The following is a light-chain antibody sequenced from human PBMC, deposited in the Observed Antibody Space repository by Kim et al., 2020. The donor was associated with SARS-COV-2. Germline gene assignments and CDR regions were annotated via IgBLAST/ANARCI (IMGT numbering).Light chain of an antibody. CDR1: QSVSSTY. V-gene: IGKV3-20*01. CDR3: QQYGSSPPLT. Sequence: EIVLTQSPGTLSGSPGERATLSCRASQSVSSTYLAWYQQKPGQAPRLLIYGASSRATGIPDRFSGSGSGTDFTLTISRLEPEDFAVYYCQQYGSSPPLTFGGGTKVDIK. J-gene: IGKJ4*01. CDR2: GAS.